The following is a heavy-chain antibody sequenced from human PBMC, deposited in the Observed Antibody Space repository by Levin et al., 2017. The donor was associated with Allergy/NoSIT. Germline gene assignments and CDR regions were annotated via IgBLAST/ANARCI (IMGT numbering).Heavy chain of an antibody. CDR2: VYHSGST. V-gene: IGHV4-39*07. CDR3: ARDYLALYYYYGMDV. J-gene: IGHJ6*02. Sequence: SETLSLTCSVSGGSISSSSYYWGWIRQPPGTGLEWIGSVYHSGSTFYNAALKSRVTISVDTSKNQFSLNLTSMTAADTAVYYCARDYLALYYYYGMDVWGQGTAVTVSS. CDR1: GGSISSSSYY.